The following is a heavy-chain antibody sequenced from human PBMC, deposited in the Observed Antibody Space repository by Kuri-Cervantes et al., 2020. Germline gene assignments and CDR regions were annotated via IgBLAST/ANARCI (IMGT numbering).Heavy chain of an antibody. Sequence: SVKVSCKASGGTSSSYAISWMRQAPGQGLEWMGGIIPIFGTANYAQKFQGRVTITTDESTSTAYMELSSLRSEDTAVYYCASSLYYYDSSGYYYVYWGQGTLVTVSS. D-gene: IGHD3-22*01. J-gene: IGHJ4*02. CDR1: GGTSSSYA. CDR3: ASSLYYYDSSGYYYVY. V-gene: IGHV1-69*05. CDR2: IIPIFGTA.